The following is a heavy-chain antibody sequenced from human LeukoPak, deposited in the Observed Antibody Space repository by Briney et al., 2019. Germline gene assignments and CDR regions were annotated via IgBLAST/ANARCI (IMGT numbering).Heavy chain of an antibody. CDR1: GFTFTSYG. D-gene: IGHD3-10*01. J-gene: IGHJ3*02. V-gene: IGHV3-7*01. CDR3: ARDFGTGSGTSAFDI. Sequence: GGSLRLSCAASGFTFTSYGMHWVRQAPGKGLEWVANMKYDGSEEWYEDSVKGRFTISRDNAKNSLYLQMNSLRAEDTALYYCARDFGTGSGTSAFDIWGQGTKVTVSS. CDR2: MKYDGSEE.